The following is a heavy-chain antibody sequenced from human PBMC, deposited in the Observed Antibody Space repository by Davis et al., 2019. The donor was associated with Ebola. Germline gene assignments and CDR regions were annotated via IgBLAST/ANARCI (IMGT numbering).Heavy chain of an antibody. CDR1: GYTFTSYY. D-gene: IGHD3-3*01. J-gene: IGHJ4*02. CDR3: ARDPKGGYDFWSGYSYFDY. CDR2: INAGNGNT. Sequence: ASVKVSCKASGYTFTSYYMHWVRQAPGQRLEWMGWINAGNGNTKYSQKFQGRVTITRDTSASTAYMELSSLRSEDTAVYYCARDPKGGYDFWSGYSYFDYWGQGTLVTVSS. V-gene: IGHV1-3*01.